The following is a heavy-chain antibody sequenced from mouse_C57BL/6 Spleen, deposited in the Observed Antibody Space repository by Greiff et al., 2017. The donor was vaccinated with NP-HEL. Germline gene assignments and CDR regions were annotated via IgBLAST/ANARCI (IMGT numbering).Heavy chain of an antibody. CDR3: ARSGYYGSSSLDY. CDR2: INPGSGGT. V-gene: IGHV1-54*01. Sequence: VQLQQSGAELVRPGTSVKVSCKASGYAFTNYLIEWVKQRPGQGLEWIGVINPGSGGTNYNEKFKGKATLTADKSSSTAYMQLSSLTSEDSAVYFCARSGYYGSSSLDYWGQGTTLTVSS. J-gene: IGHJ2*01. CDR1: GYAFTNYL. D-gene: IGHD1-1*01.